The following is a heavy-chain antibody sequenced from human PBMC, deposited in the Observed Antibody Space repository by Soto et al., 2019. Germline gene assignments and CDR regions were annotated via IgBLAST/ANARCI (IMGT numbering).Heavy chain of an antibody. J-gene: IGHJ3*02. CDR1: GFTFSSYG. V-gene: IGHV3-33*01. CDR2: IWYDGSNK. D-gene: IGHD2-21*02. Sequence: GGSLRLSCAASGFTFSSYGMHWVRQAPGKGLEWVAVIWYDGSNKYYADSVKGRFTISRDNSKNTLYLQMNSLRAEDTAVYYCARDPLTSRGVTRPDDAFDIWGQGTMVTVSS. CDR3: ARDPLTSRGVTRPDDAFDI.